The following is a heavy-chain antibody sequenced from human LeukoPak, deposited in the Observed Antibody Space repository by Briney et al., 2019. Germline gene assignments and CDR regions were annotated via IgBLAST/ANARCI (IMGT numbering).Heavy chain of an antibody. V-gene: IGHV3-23*01. CDR3: ARAPPYCGGDCYNHVPAY. J-gene: IGHJ4*02. CDR2: ISGGGGST. Sequence: GGSLRLSCAASGFTFSSYGMSWVRQAPGKGLEWVSVISGGGGSTYYADSVKGRFTISRDNSKNTLYLQMNSLRDEDTAVYYCARAPPYCGGDCYNHVPAYWGQGTLVTVSS. D-gene: IGHD2-21*02. CDR1: GFTFSSYG.